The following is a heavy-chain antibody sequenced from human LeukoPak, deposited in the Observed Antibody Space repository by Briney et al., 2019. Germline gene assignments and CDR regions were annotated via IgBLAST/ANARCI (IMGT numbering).Heavy chain of an antibody. CDR1: GFTFSSYG. CDR3: AKMGGIVVVPAADWFDP. V-gene: IGHV3-30*18. Sequence: GGSLRLSCAASGFTFSSYGMHWVRQAPGKGLEWVAVILYDGSNKYHADSVKGRFTISRNNSKNTLYLQMNRLRAEETAVYYCAKMGGIVVVPAADWFDPWGQGTLVTVSS. CDR2: ILYDGSNK. D-gene: IGHD2-2*01. J-gene: IGHJ5*02.